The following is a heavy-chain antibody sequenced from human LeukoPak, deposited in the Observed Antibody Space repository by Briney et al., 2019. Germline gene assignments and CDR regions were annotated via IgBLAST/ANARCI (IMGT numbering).Heavy chain of an antibody. CDR2: INHSGST. V-gene: IGHV4-34*01. Sequence: PSETLSLTCAVYGGSFSGYYWSWIRQPPGKGLEWIGEINHSGSTNYNPSLKSRVTISVDTSKNQFSLKLSSVTAADTAVYYCARPRISRVSNAFDIWGQGTMVTVSS. CDR3: ARPRISRVSNAFDI. D-gene: IGHD2/OR15-2a*01. CDR1: GGSFSGYY. J-gene: IGHJ3*02.